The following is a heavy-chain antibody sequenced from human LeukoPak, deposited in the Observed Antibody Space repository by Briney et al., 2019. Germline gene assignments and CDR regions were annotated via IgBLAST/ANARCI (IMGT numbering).Heavy chain of an antibody. V-gene: IGHV3-73*01. J-gene: IGHJ6*02. Sequence: GGSLKLSCADSGFTFSRSAIHWVRQASGKGLEWVGRIRSRPNNYATTYAASVKGRFTISRDDSKNTAYLQMNSLKTEDTAVYFCTSELTYYFSLDVWGQGTTVTVSS. CDR1: GFTFSRSA. CDR3: TSELTYYFSLDV. D-gene: IGHD3-9*01. CDR2: IRSRPNNYAT.